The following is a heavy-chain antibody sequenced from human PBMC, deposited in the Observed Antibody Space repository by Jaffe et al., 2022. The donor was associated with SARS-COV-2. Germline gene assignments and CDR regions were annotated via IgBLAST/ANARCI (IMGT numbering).Heavy chain of an antibody. J-gene: IGHJ3*01. CDR1: GFTVSSAW. D-gene: IGHD5-18*01. V-gene: IGHV3-15*01. CDR3: ATEGYSYGYHSFHD. CDR2: IKPKTEGATT. Sequence: EVQLVESGGGLVKPGGSLRLSCAASGFTVSSAWMSWVRQAPGKGLEWVGRIKPKTEGATTDYAAPVKGRFTISRDDSKNALFLQMDSLKTEDTAVYSCATEGYSYGYHSFHDWGQGTMVTVSS.